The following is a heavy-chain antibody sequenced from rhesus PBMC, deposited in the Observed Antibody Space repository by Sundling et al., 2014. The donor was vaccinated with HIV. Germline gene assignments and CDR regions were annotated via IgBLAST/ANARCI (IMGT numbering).Heavy chain of an antibody. CDR2: IYSHSESP. CDR3: ACSSLAAYFHS. D-gene: IGHD2-33*01. J-gene: IGHJ4*01. Sequence: QVQLQESGPGLVKPSETLSLTCAVSGGSIGGSYYWSWVRQPPGKGLEWIGDIYSHSESPNYNPSLKSRVTVSQDTSKNQFSLRLNSMTAADTAVYYCACSSLAAYFHSWGQGVLATVSS. CDR1: GGSIGGSYY. V-gene: IGHV4S13*01.